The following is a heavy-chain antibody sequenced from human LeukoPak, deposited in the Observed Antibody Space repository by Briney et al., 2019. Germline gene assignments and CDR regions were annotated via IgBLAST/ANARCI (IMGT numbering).Heavy chain of an antibody. Sequence: PSETLSLTCTVSGGSISSGGYYWSWIRQHPGKGLEWIGYIYYSGSTYYNPSLKSRFTISVDTTKKQFSLKLSSVTAADTAVYYCARALRARITGTTASVYGMDVWGQGTTVTVSS. J-gene: IGHJ6*02. D-gene: IGHD1-20*01. V-gene: IGHV4-31*03. CDR3: ARALRARITGTTASVYGMDV. CDR1: GGSISSGGYY. CDR2: IYYSGST.